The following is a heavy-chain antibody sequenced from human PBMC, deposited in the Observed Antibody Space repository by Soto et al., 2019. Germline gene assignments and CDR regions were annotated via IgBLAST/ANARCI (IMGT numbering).Heavy chain of an antibody. D-gene: IGHD5-12*01. Sequence: PGGSLRLSCAASGFTFSLYDIHWVRQAPGKGLEWVSLISYDGSKKYYADSVKGRFTISRDNSNHTLYLQMNSLRSEDTAVYYCAKEEVVAAGWFDPWGQGTPVTVSS. J-gene: IGHJ5*02. CDR1: GFTFSLYD. CDR3: AKEEVVAAGWFDP. V-gene: IGHV3-30*18. CDR2: ISYDGSKK.